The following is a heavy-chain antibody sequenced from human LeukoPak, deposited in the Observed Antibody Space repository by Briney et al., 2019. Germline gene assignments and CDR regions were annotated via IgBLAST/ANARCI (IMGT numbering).Heavy chain of an antibody. J-gene: IGHJ4*02. CDR1: GGSISSYY. Sequence: SETLSLTCSVSGGSISSYYWSWIRQPPGKGLEWIGYISYSGTTNYNPSLKSRVTISVAPSKNQFSLKLRSVTAPDTAVYYCARDRGNYFDYWGQGTLVTVSS. CDR3: ARDRGNYFDY. V-gene: IGHV4-59*01. D-gene: IGHD6-13*01. CDR2: ISYSGTT.